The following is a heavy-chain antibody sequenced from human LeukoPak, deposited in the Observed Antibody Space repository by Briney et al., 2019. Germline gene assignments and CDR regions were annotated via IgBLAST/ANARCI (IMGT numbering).Heavy chain of an antibody. CDR1: GYTFTAWY. CDR3: ATGWFDP. V-gene: IGHV1-69*13. D-gene: IGHD3-10*01. J-gene: IGHJ5*02. CDR2: IIPIFGTA. Sequence: GASVKVSCEASGYTFTAWYIHWVRQAPGQGLEWMGGIIPIFGTANYAQKFQGRVTITADESTSTAYMELSSLRSEDTAVYYCATGWFDPWGQGTLVTVSS.